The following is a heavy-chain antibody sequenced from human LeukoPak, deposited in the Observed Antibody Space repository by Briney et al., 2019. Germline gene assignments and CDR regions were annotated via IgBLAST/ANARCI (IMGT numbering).Heavy chain of an antibody. V-gene: IGHV5-51*01. CDR1: GYRFTSYC. D-gene: IGHD4-17*01. CDR3: ARLPSLYGDYYYYYGMDV. Sequence: GSLKTPCLGSGYRFTSYCISGVRQVTGKGLEWRGIVYPVASDTRYSPSFQGQVTISADKSISTAYLQWSSLKASDTAMYYCARLPSLYGDYYYYYGMDVWGQGTTVTVSS. CDR2: VYPVASDT. J-gene: IGHJ6*02.